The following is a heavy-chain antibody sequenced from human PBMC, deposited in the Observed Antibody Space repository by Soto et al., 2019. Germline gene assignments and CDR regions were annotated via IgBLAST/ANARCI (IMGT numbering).Heavy chain of an antibody. CDR3: ARDLGGAYCSGGSCYSACGGDYYYYGMDV. CDR2: IIPIFGTA. D-gene: IGHD2-15*01. J-gene: IGHJ6*02. Sequence: QVQLVQSGAEVKKPGSSVKVSCKASGGTFSSYAISWVRQAPGQGLEWMGGIIPIFGTANYAQKFQGRVTITADESTSTAYMELSSLRSEDTAVYYCARDLGGAYCSGGSCYSACGGDYYYYGMDVWGQGTTVTVSS. CDR1: GGTFSSYA. V-gene: IGHV1-69*01.